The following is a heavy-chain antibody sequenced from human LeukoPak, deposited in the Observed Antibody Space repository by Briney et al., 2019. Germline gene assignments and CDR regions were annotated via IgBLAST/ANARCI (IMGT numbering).Heavy chain of an antibody. CDR2: ISYDGSNK. J-gene: IGHJ6*04. D-gene: IGHD2-15*01. V-gene: IGHV3-30*04. Sequence: RGSLRLSCAASGFTFSSYAMHWVHQAPGKGLEWVAVISYDGSNKYYADSVKGRFTISRDNSKNTLYLQMNSLRAEDTAVYYCARDGGYCSGGSCYSYYYYGMDVWGKGTTVTVSS. CDR1: GFTFSSYA. CDR3: ARDGGYCSGGSCYSYYYYGMDV.